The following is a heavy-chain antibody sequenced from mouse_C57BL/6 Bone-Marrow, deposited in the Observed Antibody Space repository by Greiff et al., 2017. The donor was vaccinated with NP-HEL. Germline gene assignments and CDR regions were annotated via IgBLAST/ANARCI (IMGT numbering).Heavy chain of an antibody. D-gene: IGHD2-4*01. J-gene: IGHJ2*01. V-gene: IGHV1-50*01. CDR1: GYTFTSYW. CDR3: ASEYDGDY. Sequence: VQLQQPGAELVKPGASVKLSCKASGYTFTSYWMQWVKQRPGQGLEWIGEIDPSDSYTNYNQKFKGKATLTVDTSSSTAYMQLSSLTSEDSAVYYCASEYDGDYWGQGTTLTVSS. CDR2: IDPSDSYT.